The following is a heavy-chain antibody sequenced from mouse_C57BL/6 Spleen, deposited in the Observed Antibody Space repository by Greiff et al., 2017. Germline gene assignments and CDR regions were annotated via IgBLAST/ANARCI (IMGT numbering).Heavy chain of an antibody. J-gene: IGHJ1*03. D-gene: IGHD1-1*01. CDR1: GFTFSDYG. CDR3: AREYYGSSLYFDV. V-gene: IGHV5-17*01. Sequence: EVHLVESGGGLVKPGGSLTLSCAASGFTFSDYGMHWVRQAPEKGLEWVAYISSGSSTIYYADTVTGRFTISRDNAKNTLFLQMTSLRSEDTAMYYCAREYYGSSLYFDVWGTGTTVTVSS. CDR2: ISSGSSTI.